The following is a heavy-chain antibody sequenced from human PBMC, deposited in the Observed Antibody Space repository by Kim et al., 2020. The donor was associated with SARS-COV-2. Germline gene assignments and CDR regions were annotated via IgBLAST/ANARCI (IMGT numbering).Heavy chain of an antibody. D-gene: IGHD3-22*01. V-gene: IGHV4-38-2*02. CDR3: ARVSDSSGYYNPFDY. CDR1: GFSISSGYY. Sequence: SETLSLTCTVSGFSISSGYYWGWIRQPPGKGLEWIGSIYHSGSTYYNPSLKSRVTISVDTSKNQFSLKLSSVTAADTAVYYCARVSDSSGYYNPFDYWG. J-gene: IGHJ4*01. CDR2: IYHSGST.